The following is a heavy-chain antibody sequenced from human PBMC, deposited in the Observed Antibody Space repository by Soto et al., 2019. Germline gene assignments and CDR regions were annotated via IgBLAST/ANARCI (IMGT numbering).Heavy chain of an antibody. CDR1: GGSISSGHYY. J-gene: IGHJ6*02. Sequence: QVQLQESGPGLVKPSQTLSLTCTVSGGSISSGHYYWNWIRQPPGKGLEWIGYIYDSGSTYQNPSLKRRTTTSRGTSKNQLSLKLSSVTAADTAVYSCARGRFSSYESWSAPLGAVYYGMDVWGQGTTVTVSS. CDR2: IYDSGST. CDR3: ARGRFSSYESWSAPLGAVYYGMDV. D-gene: IGHD3-3*01. V-gene: IGHV4-30-4*01.